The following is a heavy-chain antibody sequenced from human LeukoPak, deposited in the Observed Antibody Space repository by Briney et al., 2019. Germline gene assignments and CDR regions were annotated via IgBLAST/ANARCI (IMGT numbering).Heavy chain of an antibody. CDR3: ARGPGDFDASDI. CDR2: IKENGNEQ. CDR1: GFTFSSYW. Sequence: PGGSLRLSCAASGFTFSSYWMSWVRQAPGTGLEWVAHIKENGNEQYYADSVKGRFTISRDNAKKSLCLQMNSLRAEDTAVYYCARGPGDFDASDIWGQGTMVTVSS. J-gene: IGHJ3*02. V-gene: IGHV3-7*01. D-gene: IGHD1-14*01.